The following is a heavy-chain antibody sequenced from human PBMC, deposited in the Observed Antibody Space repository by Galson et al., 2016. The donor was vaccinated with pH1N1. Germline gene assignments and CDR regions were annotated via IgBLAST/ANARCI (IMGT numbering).Heavy chain of an antibody. D-gene: IGHD4-17*01. J-gene: IGHJ5*02. CDR1: GVFISSHY. CDR2: IYASGST. V-gene: IGHV4-4*07. Sequence: ETLSLTCSVSGVFISSHYWSWIRQPAGKGLEWIGRIYASGSTIYSPSLKSRVSMSVDTSKNQFSLKMSSLTAADTALYYCAKDIRGGDYGDYNWFDPWGQGTLVTVSS. CDR3: AKDIRGGDYGDYNWFDP.